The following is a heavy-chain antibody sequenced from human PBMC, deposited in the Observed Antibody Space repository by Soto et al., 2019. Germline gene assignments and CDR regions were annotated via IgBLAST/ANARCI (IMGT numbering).Heavy chain of an antibody. CDR1: VGSFSGYY. V-gene: IGHV4-34*01. D-gene: IGHD3-10*01. Sequence: SETLSHTFDVYVGSFSGYYWSWIRQPPGKGLEWIGEINHSGSTNYNPSLKCRVTISVDTSKNQFSLKLSSVTAADTAVYYCARVSGIYYYGMDVWGQGTTVS. CDR3: ARVSGIYYYGMDV. J-gene: IGHJ6*02. CDR2: INHSGST.